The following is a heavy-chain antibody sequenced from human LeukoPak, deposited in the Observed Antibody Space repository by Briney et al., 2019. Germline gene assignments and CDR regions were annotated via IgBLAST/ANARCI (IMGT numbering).Heavy chain of an antibody. CDR2: ISPYNGNT. D-gene: IGHD2-15*01. CDR3: ARPSDSSGGDAFDI. Sequence: ASVKAACKAYSYSITHYDINWLLQAPGQGLECMGGISPYNGNTDYAQKLQGRVTMTTDTSTSTAYMELRSLRSDDTAVYYCARPSDSSGGDAFDIWGQGTMVIVSS. CDR1: SYSITHYD. V-gene: IGHV1-18*01. J-gene: IGHJ3*02.